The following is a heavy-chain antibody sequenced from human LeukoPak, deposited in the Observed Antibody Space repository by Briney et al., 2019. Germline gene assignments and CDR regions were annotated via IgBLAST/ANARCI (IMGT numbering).Heavy chain of an antibody. CDR3: AGGLRSIVRRLPYYYYYMDV. J-gene: IGHJ6*03. V-gene: IGHV4-59*01. CDR2: IYYSGST. D-gene: IGHD3-10*02. Sequence: SETLSLTCTVSGGSISIYYWSWIRQPPGKGLEWIGYIYYSGSTNYNPSLKSRVTISVDTSKNQFSLKLSSVTAADTAVYYCAGGLRSIVRRLPYYYYYMDVWGKGTTVTVSS. CDR1: GGSISIYY.